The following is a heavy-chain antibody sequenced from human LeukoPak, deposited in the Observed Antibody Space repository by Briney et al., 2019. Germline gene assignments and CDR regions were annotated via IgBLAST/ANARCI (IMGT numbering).Heavy chain of an antibody. CDR3: AGGLRRVQLETRWFDP. V-gene: IGHV4-34*01. Sequence: SETLSLTCAVYGGSFSGYYWSWIRQPPGKGLEWIWEINHSGSTNYNPSPKSLDTISVDTSKNPFSPKLSSVTPAETAVYYSAGGLRRVQLETRWFDPWGQGTLVTVSS. CDR2: INHSGST. D-gene: IGHD1-1*01. CDR1: GGSFSGYY. J-gene: IGHJ5*02.